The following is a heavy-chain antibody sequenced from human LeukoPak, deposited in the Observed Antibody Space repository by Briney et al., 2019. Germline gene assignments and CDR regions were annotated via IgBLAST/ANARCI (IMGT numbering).Heavy chain of an antibody. CDR3: ARGRGRRYDILTGYYGYYYYYGMDV. V-gene: IGHV1-2*04. D-gene: IGHD3-9*01. Sequence: ASVKVSCKASGYTFTGYYMHWVRQAPGQGLEWMGWINPNSGGTNYAQKFQGWVTMTRDTSISTAYMELSRLRSDDTAVYYCARGRGRRYDILTGYYGYYYYYGMDVWGQGTTVTVSS. J-gene: IGHJ6*02. CDR2: INPNSGGT. CDR1: GYTFTGYY.